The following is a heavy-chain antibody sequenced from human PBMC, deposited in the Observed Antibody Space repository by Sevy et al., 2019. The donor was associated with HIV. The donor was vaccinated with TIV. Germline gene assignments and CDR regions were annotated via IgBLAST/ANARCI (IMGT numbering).Heavy chain of an antibody. D-gene: IGHD2-21*02. Sequence: SETLSLTCTVSGGSISSGDYYWSWIRQPPGKGLEWIGYIYYSGSTYYNPSLKSRVTISVDTSKNQFSLKLSSVTAADTAVYYCARGGKGVTATYFDYWGQGTLVTVSS. J-gene: IGHJ4*02. CDR1: GGSISSGDYY. V-gene: IGHV4-30-4*01. CDR3: ARGGKGVTATYFDY. CDR2: IYYSGST.